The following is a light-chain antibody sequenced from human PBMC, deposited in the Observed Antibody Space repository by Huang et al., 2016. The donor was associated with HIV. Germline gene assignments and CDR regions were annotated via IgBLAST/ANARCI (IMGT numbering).Light chain of an antibody. CDR3: QQYYTVPWT. J-gene: IGKJ1*01. CDR2: WAS. CDR1: QSLLYRSNNKNH. Sequence: DIVLTQSPHSLAVSLGERATINCKSSQSLLYRSNNKNHLVWYQQKPGQPPKPLMYWASTRESGVPDRFSASGSGTDFTLTISSLQAEDVAVYYCQQYYTVPWTFGQGTKVEI. V-gene: IGKV4-1*01.